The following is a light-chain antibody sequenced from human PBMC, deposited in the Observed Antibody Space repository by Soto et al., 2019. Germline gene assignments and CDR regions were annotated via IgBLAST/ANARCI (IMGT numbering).Light chain of an antibody. Sequence: QSVLTQPASVSGSPGQSVTISCAGTSSDVGAYDYVSWYQHHPGKAPKLLIYEVNNRPSGVSTRFSGSKSGNTASLTISGLQTEDEADYYCASYTNSRTYVFGTGIKVTVL. CDR2: EVN. V-gene: IGLV2-14*01. CDR1: SSDVGAYDY. CDR3: ASYTNSRTYV. J-gene: IGLJ1*01.